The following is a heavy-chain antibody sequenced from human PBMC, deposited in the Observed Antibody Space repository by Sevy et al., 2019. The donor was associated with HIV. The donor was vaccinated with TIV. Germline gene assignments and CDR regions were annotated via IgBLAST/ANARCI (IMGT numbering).Heavy chain of an antibody. J-gene: IGHJ4*02. CDR1: GFAFSDFY. CDR3: ARDHTAAPGSAN. CDR2: ISSTGSSI. V-gene: IGHV3-11*01. D-gene: IGHD6-13*01. Sequence: GGSLRLSCAASGFAFSDFYMTWIRQAPGKGLEWISYISSTGSSIYYADSVKGRFTISRDNAKNSLYLEMNSLRVEDTAVYYCARDHTAAPGSANWGQGTLVTVSS.